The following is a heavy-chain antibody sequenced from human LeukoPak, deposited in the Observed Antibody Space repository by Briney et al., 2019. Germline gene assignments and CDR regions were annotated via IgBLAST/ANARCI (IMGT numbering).Heavy chain of an antibody. CDR3: AREPPSSFDAPYGGKFGDAFDI. Sequence: GGSPRLSCAASGFSFSTYWMSWVRQAPGKGLEWVANIKQDGSEKYYVDSVKGRFTISRDNAKNSLYLQMNSLRAEDTAVYYCAREPPSSFDAPYGGKFGDAFDIWGQGTMVTVSS. D-gene: IGHD4-23*01. CDR2: IKQDGSEK. V-gene: IGHV3-7*03. CDR1: GFSFSTYW. J-gene: IGHJ3*02.